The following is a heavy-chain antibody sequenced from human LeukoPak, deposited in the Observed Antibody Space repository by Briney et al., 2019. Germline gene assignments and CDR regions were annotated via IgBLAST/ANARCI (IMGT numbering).Heavy chain of an antibody. Sequence: GGSLRLSCAASGFTFSDYWMTWVRQAPGKGLEWVANINQDGSEKNYVDSVKGRFTISRDNSKNTLYLQMNSLRAEDTALYYCAKFFLPYLAGGTGSRWGQGTLVTVSS. V-gene: IGHV3-7*03. D-gene: IGHD3-10*01. CDR3: AKFFLPYLAGGTGSR. CDR2: INQDGSEK. J-gene: IGHJ4*02. CDR1: GFTFSDYW.